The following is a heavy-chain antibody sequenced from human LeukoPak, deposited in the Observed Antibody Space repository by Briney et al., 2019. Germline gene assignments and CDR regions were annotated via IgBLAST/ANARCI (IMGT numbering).Heavy chain of an antibody. V-gene: IGHV4-59*01. CDR2: IYYSGST. CDR1: GGSISSYY. D-gene: IGHD3-22*01. CDR3: ARGGNYYRLRNWFDP. Sequence: SETLSLTCTVSGGSISSYYWSWIRQPPGKGLEWIGYIYYSGSTNYNPSLKSRVTISVDTSKNQFSLKLSSVTAADTAVYYCARGGNYYRLRNWFDPWGQGTLVTVSS. J-gene: IGHJ5*02.